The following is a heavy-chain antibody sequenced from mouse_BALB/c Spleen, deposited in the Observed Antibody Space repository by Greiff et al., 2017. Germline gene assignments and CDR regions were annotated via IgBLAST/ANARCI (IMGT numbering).Heavy chain of an antibody. J-gene: IGHJ2*01. Sequence: VKLQESGAELVRPGTSVKVSCKASGYAFTNYLIEWVKQRPGQGLEWIGVINPGSGGTNYNEKFKGKATLTADKSSSTAYMQLSSLTSDDSAVFFCAIFTRGYWGQGTTLTVSS. CDR2: INPGSGGT. V-gene: IGHV1-54*01. CDR3: AIFTRGY. CDR1: GYAFTNYL.